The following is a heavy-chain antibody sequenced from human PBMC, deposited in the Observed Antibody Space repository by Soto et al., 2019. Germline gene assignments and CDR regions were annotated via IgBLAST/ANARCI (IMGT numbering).Heavy chain of an antibody. Sequence: GASVKVSCKASGGTFSTYGIDWVRQAPGQGLEWMGGIIPLFGTAKYAQNFQGRITITADESTNTAYMELRSLRSQDTAVYYCARGVHYDSSGYYYFYWGQGTLDTVSS. D-gene: IGHD3-22*01. V-gene: IGHV1-69*13. CDR1: GGTFSTYG. CDR3: ARGVHYDSSGYYYFY. CDR2: IIPLFGTA. J-gene: IGHJ4*02.